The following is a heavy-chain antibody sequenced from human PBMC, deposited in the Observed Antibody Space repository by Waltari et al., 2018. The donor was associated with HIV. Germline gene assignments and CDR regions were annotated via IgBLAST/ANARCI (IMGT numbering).Heavy chain of an antibody. CDR1: GSTFRSSW. J-gene: IGHJ4*02. CDR3: ARDAALFD. D-gene: IGHD3-10*02. CDR2: INGDGSST. V-gene: IGHV3-74*01. Sequence: ELQLVEPGEGSVKPGGPLRLPCAALGSTFRSSWMHWFRQAPGKGLVWVSRINGDGSSTDYADSVKGRFTISRDNAKNTLYLQVNTLRAEDTAVYFCARDAALFDWGQGTLVTVSS.